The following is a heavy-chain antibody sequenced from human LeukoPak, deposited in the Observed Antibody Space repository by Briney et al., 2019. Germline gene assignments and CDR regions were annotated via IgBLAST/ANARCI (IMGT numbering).Heavy chain of an antibody. CDR1: GFTLSSYS. V-gene: IGHV3-21*01. CDR2: ISSTSSYI. Sequence: GGSLRLSCAASGFTLSSYSMNWVRQAPGKGLEWVSSISSTSSYIYYADSVKGRFTISRDNAKNSLYLQMNSLRAEDTAVYYCARVKPGIAVGIDYWGQGTLVTVSS. D-gene: IGHD6-19*01. CDR3: ARVKPGIAVGIDY. J-gene: IGHJ4*02.